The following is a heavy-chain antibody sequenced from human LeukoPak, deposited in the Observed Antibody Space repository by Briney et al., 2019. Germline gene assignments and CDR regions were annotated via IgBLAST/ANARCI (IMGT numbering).Heavy chain of an antibody. CDR2: VNRDGSET. CDR1: GFALSSHW. J-gene: IGHJ6*02. Sequence: GGCLRLSCAASGFALSSHWMTWVRQVPGRGPEWVANVNRDGSETYYLDSVKGRFAISKDNAKNSLYLQMNSLRAEDTALYHCARNNGVDVWGQGTTVIVSS. CDR3: ARNNGVDV. V-gene: IGHV3-7*03.